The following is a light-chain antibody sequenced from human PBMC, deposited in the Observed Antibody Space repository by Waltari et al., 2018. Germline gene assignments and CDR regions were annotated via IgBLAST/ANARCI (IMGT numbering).Light chain of an antibody. CDR3: QQRSNWPRLT. Sequence: IVFTQSPATLSLSPGERATLSCRASQSVSSYLAWYQQKPGQAPRLLIYDASNRATGIPARFSGSGSGTDFTLTISSLEPEDFAVYYCQQRSNWPRLTFGGGTKVEIK. CDR1: QSVSSY. CDR2: DAS. V-gene: IGKV3-11*01. J-gene: IGKJ4*01.